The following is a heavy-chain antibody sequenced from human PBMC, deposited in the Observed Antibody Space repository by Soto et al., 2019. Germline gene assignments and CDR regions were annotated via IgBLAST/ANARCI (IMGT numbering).Heavy chain of an antibody. Sequence: GGSLRLSCAASGFTVSSNYMSWVRQAPGKGLEWVSVIYSGGSTYYADSVKGRFTISRDNSKNTLYPQMNSLRAEDTAVYYCARSMLSYGMDVWGQGTTVTVSS. CDR3: ARSMLSYGMDV. D-gene: IGHD2-8*01. CDR1: GFTVSSNY. J-gene: IGHJ6*02. CDR2: IYSGGST. V-gene: IGHV3-53*01.